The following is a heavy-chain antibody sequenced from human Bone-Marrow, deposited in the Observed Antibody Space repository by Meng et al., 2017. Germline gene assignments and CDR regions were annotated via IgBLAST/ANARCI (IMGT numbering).Heavy chain of an antibody. CDR2: IYYSGST. J-gene: IGHJ4*02. V-gene: IGHV4-31*01. CDR3: ARVAYGRDNRYFDY. Sequence: QVQLQESGPGLVKPSQTLSLTCTVSGGSISSGGYYWSWIRQHPGKGLEWIGYIYYSGSTYYNPSLKSLVTISVDTSKNQFSLKLSSVTAADTAVYYCARVAYGRDNRYFDYWGQGTLVTVSS. CDR1: GGSISSGGYY. D-gene: IGHD1-14*01.